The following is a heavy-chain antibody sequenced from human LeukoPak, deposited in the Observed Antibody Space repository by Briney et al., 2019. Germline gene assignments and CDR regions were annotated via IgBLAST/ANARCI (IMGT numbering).Heavy chain of an antibody. D-gene: IGHD3-10*01. CDR1: GYTFTSYD. Sequence: ASVKVSCKASGYTFTSYDINWVRQATGQGLEWMGWMNPNSGNTGYAQKLQGRVTMTTDTSTSTAYMELRSLRSDDTAVYYCARNVLLWFGELDYWGQGTLVTVSS. V-gene: IGHV1-8*01. J-gene: IGHJ4*02. CDR2: MNPNSGNT. CDR3: ARNVLLWFGELDY.